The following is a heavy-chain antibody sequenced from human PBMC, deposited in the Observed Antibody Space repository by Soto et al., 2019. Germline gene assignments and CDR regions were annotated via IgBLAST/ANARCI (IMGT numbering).Heavy chain of an antibody. Sequence: QVQLVQSGAEVKKPGASVKVSCKASGYTFTSYGISWVRQAPGQGLEWMGWISAYNGNTNYAQKRQGRVTMTTDTSTSTAYMELRSLRSDDTAVYYCARDLIVVVVAATGSFDYWGQGTLVTVSS. J-gene: IGHJ4*02. D-gene: IGHD2-15*01. CDR3: ARDLIVVVVAATGSFDY. V-gene: IGHV1-18*01. CDR2: ISAYNGNT. CDR1: GYTFTSYG.